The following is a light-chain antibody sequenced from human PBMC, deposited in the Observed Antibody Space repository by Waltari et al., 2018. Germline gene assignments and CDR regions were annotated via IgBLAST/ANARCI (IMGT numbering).Light chain of an antibody. CDR2: GAS. J-gene: IGKJ1*01. CDR1: QSVRSRY. Sequence: EIVLTQSPGTLSLSPGERGTPSCRASQSVRSRYLAWYQQKPGQAPRLLIYGASSRATGLPDRFSGSGSGTDFTLTSSILEPEDFADYYCQQYGSSPQMFGQGTKVEIK. CDR3: QQYGSSPQM. V-gene: IGKV3-20*01.